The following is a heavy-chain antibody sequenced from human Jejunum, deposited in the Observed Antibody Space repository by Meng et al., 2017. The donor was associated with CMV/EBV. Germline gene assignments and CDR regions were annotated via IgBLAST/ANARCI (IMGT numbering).Heavy chain of an antibody. D-gene: IGHD1-1*01. J-gene: IGHJ4*02. CDR3: VHRKDYSGNWNGGSVDF. V-gene: IGHV2-5*02. CDR1: LTSAPVG. CDR2: IYWDDDK. Sequence: LTSAPVGVGWIRQPTGKALEWLAFIYWDDDKRYSPSLKSRLTIAKDAPRNQVVLTMTNMGPADTATYHCVHRKDYSGNWNGGSVDFWGQGALVTVSS.